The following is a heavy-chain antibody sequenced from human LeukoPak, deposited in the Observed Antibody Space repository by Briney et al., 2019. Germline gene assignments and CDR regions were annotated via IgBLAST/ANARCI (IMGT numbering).Heavy chain of an antibody. CDR1: GGSISSYY. D-gene: IGHD3-16*01. J-gene: IGHJ6*02. V-gene: IGHV4-59*01. CDR3: ARDYTDMDV. Sequence: SETLSLTCTVSGGSISSYYWSWIRQPPGKGLEWIGYIYYSGSTNYNPSLKSRVTISVDTSKNQFSLKLSSVTAADTAVYYCARDYTDMDVWGQGTTVTVSS. CDR2: IYYSGST.